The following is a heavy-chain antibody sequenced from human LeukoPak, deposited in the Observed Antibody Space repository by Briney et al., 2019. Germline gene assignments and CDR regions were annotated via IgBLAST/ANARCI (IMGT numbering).Heavy chain of an antibody. CDR2: IDGDGSNP. V-gene: IGHV3-74*01. J-gene: IGHJ3*02. Sequence: QPGGSLRLSCAASGFTFSSYWMHWFRQAPGKGLLWVARIDGDGSNPAYADSVRGRFTISRDKAKNMAYLQMNSLRAEDTAVYFCVTLTTAVDHSDFDIWGQGTMVTVSS. CDR3: VTLTTAVDHSDFDI. CDR1: GFTFSSYW. D-gene: IGHD4-23*01.